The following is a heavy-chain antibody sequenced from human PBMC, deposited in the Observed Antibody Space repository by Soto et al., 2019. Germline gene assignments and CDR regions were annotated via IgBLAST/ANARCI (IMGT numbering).Heavy chain of an antibody. Sequence: GGSLRLSCAASGFSFSTYAMSWVRQAPGKGLEWVSAISGSGGSTFYADSVKGRFTISRDNFKNTLYLQMDSLRAEDTAEYYCAKAGHYDSSGYYYYYGMDVWGQGTTVTVSS. J-gene: IGHJ6*02. CDR1: GFSFSTYA. CDR2: ISGSGGST. CDR3: AKAGHYDSSGYYYYYGMDV. D-gene: IGHD3-22*01. V-gene: IGHV3-23*01.